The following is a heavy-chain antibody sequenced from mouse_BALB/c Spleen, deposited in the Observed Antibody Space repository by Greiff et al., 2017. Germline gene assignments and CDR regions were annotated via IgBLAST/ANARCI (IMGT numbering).Heavy chain of an antibody. CDR1: GFSLTGYG. J-gene: IGHJ4*01. D-gene: IGHD2-14*01. CDR3: ARGGYDGRDAMDY. Sequence: QVQLQQSGPGLVAPSQSLSITCTVSGFSLTGYGVNWVRQPPGKGLEWLGMIWGDGSTDYNSALKSRLSISKDNSKSQVFLKMNSLQTDDTARYYCARGGYDGRDAMDYWGQGTSVTVSS. CDR2: IWGDGST. V-gene: IGHV2-6-7*01.